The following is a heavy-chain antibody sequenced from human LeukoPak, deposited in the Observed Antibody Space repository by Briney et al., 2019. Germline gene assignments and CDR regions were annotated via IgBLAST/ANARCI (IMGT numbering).Heavy chain of an antibody. J-gene: IGHJ5*02. CDR1: GGSISSGGYS. V-gene: IGHV4-30-2*01. CDR3: AKEGQWLGDWFDP. CDR2: IYHSGST. Sequence: SETLSLTCAVSGGSISSGGYSWSWIRQPPGKGLEWIGYIYHSGSTYYNPSLKSRVTISVDGSKNQFSLKLSSVTAEDTAVYYCAKEGQWLGDWFDPWGQGTLVTVSS. D-gene: IGHD5-12*01.